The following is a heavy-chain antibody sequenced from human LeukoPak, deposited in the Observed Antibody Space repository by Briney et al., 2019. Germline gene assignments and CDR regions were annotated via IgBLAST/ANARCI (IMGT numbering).Heavy chain of an antibody. V-gene: IGHV4-59*12. J-gene: IGHJ4*02. CDR2: IHYTGST. CDR1: GGSINSYY. CDR3: ARSSSSSYFDY. Sequence: PSETLSLTCTVSGGSINSYYWSWIRQPPGKGLECIGYIHYTGSTNYNPSLKSRVTISVDTSKNQFSLKLSSVTAADTAVYYCARSSSSSYFDYWGQGTLVTVSS. D-gene: IGHD6-13*01.